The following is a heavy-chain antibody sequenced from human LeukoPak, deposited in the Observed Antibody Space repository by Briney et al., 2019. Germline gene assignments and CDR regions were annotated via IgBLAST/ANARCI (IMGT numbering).Heavy chain of an antibody. CDR3: AKGEYYDILTGYYPFDY. J-gene: IGHJ4*02. Sequence: PGGSLRLSCAASGFTFSSYSMHWVRQAPGKGLEWVAVISYDGSNKYYADSVKGRFTISRDNSKNMLYLQMNSLRAEDTAVYYCAKGEYYDILTGYYPFDYWGQGTLVTVSS. CDR1: GFTFSSYS. CDR2: ISYDGSNK. D-gene: IGHD3-9*01. V-gene: IGHV3-30*18.